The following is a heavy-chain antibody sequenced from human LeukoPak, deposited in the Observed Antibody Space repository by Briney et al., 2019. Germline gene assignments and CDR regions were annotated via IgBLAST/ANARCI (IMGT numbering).Heavy chain of an antibody. Sequence: GESLKISCKGSGYSFTSYWIGWVRQMPGKGLEWMGSIYPGDSDTRYSPSFQGQVTISADKSITTAYLQWSSLKASDTAMYYCARSYDSSGRSFDYWGQGTLVTVSS. J-gene: IGHJ4*02. CDR2: IYPGDSDT. CDR3: ARSYDSSGRSFDY. CDR1: GYSFTSYW. V-gene: IGHV5-51*01. D-gene: IGHD3-22*01.